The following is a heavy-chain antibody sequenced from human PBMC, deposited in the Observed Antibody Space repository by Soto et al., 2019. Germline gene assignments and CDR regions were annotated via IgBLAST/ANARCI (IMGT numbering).Heavy chain of an antibody. J-gene: IGHJ4*02. CDR3: ARGEDGYSSSWYFDY. D-gene: IGHD6-13*01. Sequence: SETLSLTCAVSGGSISSSNWWSWVRQPPGKGLEWIGEIYHSGSTNYNPSLKSRVTISVDKSKNQFSLKLSSVTAADTAVYYCARGEDGYSSSWYFDYWGQGTLVTVSS. CDR2: IYHSGST. CDR1: GGSISSSNW. V-gene: IGHV4-4*02.